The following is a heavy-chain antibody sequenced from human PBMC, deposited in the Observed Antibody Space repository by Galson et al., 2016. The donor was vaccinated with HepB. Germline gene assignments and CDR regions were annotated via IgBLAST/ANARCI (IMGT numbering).Heavy chain of an antibody. V-gene: IGHV3-53*01. Sequence: SLRLSCATSGFTVSTNSMSWVRQAPGRGLEWVSLIHSGSTTYYADSGKGRFTISRDNSKNTLYLHMNSLRAEDTAVYYCARDAAYCGPTTCHSGWFDPWGQGTLVTVSS. CDR3: ARDAAYCGPTTCHSGWFDP. J-gene: IGHJ5*02. D-gene: IGHD2-21*01. CDR2: IHSGSTT. CDR1: GFTVSTNS.